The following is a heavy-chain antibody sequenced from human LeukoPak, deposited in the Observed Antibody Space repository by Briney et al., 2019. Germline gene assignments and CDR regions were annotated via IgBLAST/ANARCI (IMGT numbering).Heavy chain of an antibody. CDR3: ARTYGGYSYYDY. Sequence: EASVKVSCTASGYTFTSYYMHWVRQAPGQGLEWMGIINPSGGSTSYAQKFQGRVTMTRDMSTSTVYMELSSLRSEDTAVYYCARTYGGYSYYDYWGQGTLVTVSS. V-gene: IGHV1-46*01. D-gene: IGHD5-18*01. J-gene: IGHJ4*02. CDR1: GYTFTSYY. CDR2: INPSGGST.